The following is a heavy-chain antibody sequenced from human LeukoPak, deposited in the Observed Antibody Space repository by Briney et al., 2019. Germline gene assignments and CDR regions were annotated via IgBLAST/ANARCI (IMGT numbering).Heavy chain of an antibody. CDR2: IKSKTDGGTT. CDR1: GFTFSNAW. D-gene: IGHD2-2*02. CDR3: TTDAPGYCSSTSCYNRLN. J-gene: IGHJ4*02. Sequence: PGGSLRLSCAASGFTFSNAWMSWVRQAPGKGLEWVGRIKSKTDGGTTDYAAPVKGRFTISRDDSKNTLYLQMNSLKTEDTAVYYCTTDAPGYCSSTSCYNRLNWGQGTLVTVSS. V-gene: IGHV3-15*01.